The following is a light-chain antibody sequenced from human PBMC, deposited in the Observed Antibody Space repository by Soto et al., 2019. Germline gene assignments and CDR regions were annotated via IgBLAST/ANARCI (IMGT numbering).Light chain of an antibody. Sequence: QSVLTQPPSVSGAPGQRVTISCTGSSSNIGAGYEVHWYQQLPGTAPKLLIYGNNNRPSGVPDRFSGSMSGTSASLAITGLQAEDEADYYCQSYDSSLSALYVFGTGTKVTVL. J-gene: IGLJ1*01. CDR2: GNN. CDR1: SSNIGAGYE. V-gene: IGLV1-40*01. CDR3: QSYDSSLSALYV.